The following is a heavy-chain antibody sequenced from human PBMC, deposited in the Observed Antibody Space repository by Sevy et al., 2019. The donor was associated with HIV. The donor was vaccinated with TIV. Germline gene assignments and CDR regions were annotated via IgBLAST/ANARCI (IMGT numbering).Heavy chain of an antibody. Sequence: GGSLRLSCAASGFIFSTYGIHWVRQAPGKGLEWVAVISYDGSEKYYAYSVRGRFTISRDNSKNTLYLQMNSLRVEDTAIYYCAKMQGGSYNYYGMDVWGQGTTVTVSS. CDR3: AKMQGGSYNYYGMDV. D-gene: IGHD1-26*01. CDR1: GFIFSTYG. V-gene: IGHV3-30*18. CDR2: ISYDGSEK. J-gene: IGHJ6*02.